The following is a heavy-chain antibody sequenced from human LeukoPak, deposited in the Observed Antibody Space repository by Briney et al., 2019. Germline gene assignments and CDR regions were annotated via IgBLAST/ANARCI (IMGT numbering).Heavy chain of an antibody. Sequence: GGSLRLSCAASGFTFSIYSMNWVRQAPGKGLEWVSAISGSGGSTYYADSVKGRFTISRDNSKNTLYLQMNSLRAEDTAVYYCAKTSHPGVATITNFDYWGQGTLVTVSS. J-gene: IGHJ4*02. CDR1: GFTFSIYS. CDR2: ISGSGGST. V-gene: IGHV3-23*01. D-gene: IGHD5-12*01. CDR3: AKTSHPGVATITNFDY.